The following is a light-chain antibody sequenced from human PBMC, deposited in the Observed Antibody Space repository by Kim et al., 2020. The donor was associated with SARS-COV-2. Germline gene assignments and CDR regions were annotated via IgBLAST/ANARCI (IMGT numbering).Light chain of an antibody. Sequence: QSILTQPPSASGTPGQRVTFSCSGSSSNIGSNFVYWYQQLPKTAPRLLIYRNSQRPSGVPDRFSGSKSVTSASLAISGLRSEDEATYYCAVCDDILDAQIFGGGTQLTVL. CDR1: SSNIGSNF. J-gene: IGLJ2*01. CDR2: RNS. V-gene: IGLV1-47*01. CDR3: AVCDDILDAQI.